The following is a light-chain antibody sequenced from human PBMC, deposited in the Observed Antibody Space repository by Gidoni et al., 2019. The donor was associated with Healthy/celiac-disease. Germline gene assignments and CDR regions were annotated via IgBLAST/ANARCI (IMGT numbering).Light chain of an antibody. CDR2: DAS. CDR1: QSVSSY. V-gene: IGKV3-11*01. J-gene: IGKJ4*01. CDR3: QQRSNWLT. Sequence: EIVLTQSPATLSLSPGERATPSCRASQSVSSYLAWYQQKPGQAPRLLIYDASNRATCIPARFSGSGSGTDFTLTISSLEPEDVAVYYCQQRSNWLTFGGGTKVEIK.